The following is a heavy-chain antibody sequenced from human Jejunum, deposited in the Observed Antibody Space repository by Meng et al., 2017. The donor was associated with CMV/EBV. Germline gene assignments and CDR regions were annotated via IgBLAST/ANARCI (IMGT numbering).Heavy chain of an antibody. CDR3: ASWSGEAMDY. V-gene: IGHV4-31*03. CDR1: GGSISSSTYY. CDR2: IYYSGST. D-gene: IGHD3-3*01. J-gene: IGHJ4*02. Sequence: CSGSGGSISSSTYYWTWIRRHPGKGLDYIGNIYYSGSTYYRPSLRSRVTISLDTSKNQFSLRLRSVTAADTAVYYCASWSGEAMDYWGQGTLVTVSS.